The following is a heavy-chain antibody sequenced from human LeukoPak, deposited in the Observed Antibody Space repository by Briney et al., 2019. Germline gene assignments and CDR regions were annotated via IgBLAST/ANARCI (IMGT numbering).Heavy chain of an antibody. CDR3: ARGWYSGGGTGFDT. CDR1: GGSISSGLYS. V-gene: IGHV4-61*02. J-gene: IGHJ4*02. Sequence: PSQTLSLTCTVSGGSISSGLYSWSWIRQPAGKGLEWIGRFYSGGSTDYNPSLRSRATISVDTSKNHFSLNLSFVTAADTAVYYCARGWYSGGGTGFDTWGQGTLVTVSS. D-gene: IGHD6-19*01. CDR2: FYSGGST.